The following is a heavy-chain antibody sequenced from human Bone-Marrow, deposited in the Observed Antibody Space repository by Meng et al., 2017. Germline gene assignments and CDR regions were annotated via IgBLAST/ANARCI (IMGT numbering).Heavy chain of an antibody. D-gene: IGHD2/OR15-2a*01. CDR2: INTNTGNP. J-gene: IGHJ4*02. CDR3: ARDARGLLKDY. V-gene: IGHV7-4-1*02. Sequence: QGQLVQSGVGLKKAGGSVKVSCKASGYTFTSYAMNWVRQAPGQGLEWMGWINTNTGNPTYAQGFTGRFVFSLDTSVSTAYLQISSLKAEDTAVYYCARDARGLLKDYWGQGTLVTVSS. CDR1: GYTFTSYA.